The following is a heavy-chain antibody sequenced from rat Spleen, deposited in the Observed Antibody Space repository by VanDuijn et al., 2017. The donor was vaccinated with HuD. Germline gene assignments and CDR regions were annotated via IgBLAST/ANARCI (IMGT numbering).Heavy chain of an antibody. CDR3: ARPSYGYPFAY. CDR2: INYDGSST. D-gene: IGHD1-7*01. V-gene: IGHV5-29*01. Sequence: EVQLVESGGGLVQPGRSLKLSCAASGFTLSDYYMAWVRQAPTKGLEWVATINYDGSSTYYRDSVKGRFTISRDNAKSTLYLQMDSLKSEDTATYYCARPSYGYPFAYWGQGTLVTVSS. CDR1: GFTLSDYY. J-gene: IGHJ3*01.